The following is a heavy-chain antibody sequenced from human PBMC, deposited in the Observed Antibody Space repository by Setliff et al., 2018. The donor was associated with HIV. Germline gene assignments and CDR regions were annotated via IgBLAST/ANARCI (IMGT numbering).Heavy chain of an antibody. Sequence: GGSLRLSCTASGFTFSTYWMHWVRQAPGKGLVWVSHINTDGGRTTYADSVKGRFTISRDNAKNTVYLQMNSLRAEDTAIYYCARDVTVRLSVEYYFDYWGQGTLVTVSS. J-gene: IGHJ4*02. CDR3: ARDVTVRLSVEYYFDY. D-gene: IGHD2-15*01. CDR2: INTDGGRT. CDR1: GFTFSTYW. V-gene: IGHV3-74*01.